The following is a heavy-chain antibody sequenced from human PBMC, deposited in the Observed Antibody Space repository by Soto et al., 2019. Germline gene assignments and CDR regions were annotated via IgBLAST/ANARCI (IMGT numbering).Heavy chain of an antibody. CDR3: AISKRDIVVVVAATQYYCGRYV. CDR2: IIPIFGTA. J-gene: IGHJ6*01. CDR1: GGTFSSYA. V-gene: IGHV1-69*01. D-gene: IGHD2-15*01. Sequence: QVQLVQSGAEVKKPGSSVKVSCKASGGTFSSYAISWVRQAPGQGLEWMGGIIPIFGTANYAQKFQGRVTMTGEESTSTAYMELSSMISEDTAVYYGAISKRDIVVVVAATQYYCGRYVWGQGTTVTVST.